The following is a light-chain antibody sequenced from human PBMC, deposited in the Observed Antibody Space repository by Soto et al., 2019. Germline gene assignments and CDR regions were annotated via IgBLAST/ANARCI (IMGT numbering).Light chain of an antibody. CDR1: QSVFSSSNSKNY. J-gene: IGKJ1*01. Sequence: DIVMTQSPDSLAVSLGERATINCKSSQSVFSSSNSKNYLAWYQQKPGQPPKLLIYWASTRESGVPDRFSGSGSGTDFTLTISSLQAEDVAVYYCQQHYSTPRTFGQGTKGEIK. V-gene: IGKV4-1*01. CDR2: WAS. CDR3: QQHYSTPRT.